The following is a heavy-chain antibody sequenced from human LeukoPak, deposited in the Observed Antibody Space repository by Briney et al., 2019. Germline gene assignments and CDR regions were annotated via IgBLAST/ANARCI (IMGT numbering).Heavy chain of an antibody. D-gene: IGHD2-15*01. V-gene: IGHV1-69*04. CDR3: ARAQSYCSGGSCYSEFDY. CDR2: IIPILGIA. Sequence: SVKVSCKASGGTFSSYAISWVRQAPGQGLEWMGRIIPILGIANYAQKFQGRVTITADKSTSTAYMELSSLRSEDTAVYYCARAQSYCSGGSCYSEFDYWGQGTLVTVSS. J-gene: IGHJ4*02. CDR1: GGTFSSYA.